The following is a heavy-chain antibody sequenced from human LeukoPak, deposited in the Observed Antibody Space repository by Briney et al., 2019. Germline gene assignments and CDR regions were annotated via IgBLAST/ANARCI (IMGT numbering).Heavy chain of an antibody. Sequence: GGSLRLSCAASGFTVSSNYMSWVRQAPGKGLEWVSVIYSGGSTYYADSAKGRFTISRDNSKNTLYPQMNSLRAEDTAVYYCARGPGSGWTYYFDYWGQGTLVTVSS. D-gene: IGHD6-19*01. CDR3: ARGPGSGWTYYFDY. CDR1: GFTVSSNY. J-gene: IGHJ4*02. CDR2: IYSGGST. V-gene: IGHV3-66*01.